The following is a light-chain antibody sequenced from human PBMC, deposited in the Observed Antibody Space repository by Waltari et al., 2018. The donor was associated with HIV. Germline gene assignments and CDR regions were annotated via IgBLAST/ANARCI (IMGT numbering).Light chain of an antibody. CDR2: DAS. CDR3: QQYKNWPLYT. Sequence: EVVMTQSPATLSVSPGERATLSCRASQSVSTNLAWYQQKPGQAPGLLRHDASTGVPGLPARFSGSDSGTGFTLTSSSLQSEDFALYYCQQYKNWPLYTFGQGTKLEI. J-gene: IGKJ2*01. V-gene: IGKV3-15*01. CDR1: QSVSTN.